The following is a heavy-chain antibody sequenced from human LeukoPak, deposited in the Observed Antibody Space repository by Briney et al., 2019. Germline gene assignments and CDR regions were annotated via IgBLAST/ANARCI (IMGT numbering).Heavy chain of an antibody. D-gene: IGHD5/OR15-5a*01. Sequence: GGSLRLSCAASGFTFSSYGMHWVRQAPGKGLEWVAVIWYDGSNKYYADSVKGRFTISRDSSKNTLYLQMNSLRAEDTAVYYCAKDDDSVYDFHYWGQGTLVTVSS. J-gene: IGHJ4*02. CDR2: IWYDGSNK. CDR1: GFTFSSYG. V-gene: IGHV3-33*06. CDR3: AKDDDSVYDFHY.